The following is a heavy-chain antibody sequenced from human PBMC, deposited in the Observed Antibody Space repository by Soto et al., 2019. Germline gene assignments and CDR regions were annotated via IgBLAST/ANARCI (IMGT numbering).Heavy chain of an antibody. CDR2: TYYKSKWYN. CDR3: AREVDDGPNWLDP. V-gene: IGHV6-1*01. D-gene: IGHD1-1*01. CDR1: GDGVSSNSAA. Sequence: PXQTLSLTCAISGDGVSSNSAACNWIRHSPSRGLEWLGRTYYKSKWYNDYAVSVKSRTNVNPDTSQNQYSLHLNSVTPEDRAVYHCAREVDDGPNWLDPWGQGTLVTVSS. J-gene: IGHJ5*02.